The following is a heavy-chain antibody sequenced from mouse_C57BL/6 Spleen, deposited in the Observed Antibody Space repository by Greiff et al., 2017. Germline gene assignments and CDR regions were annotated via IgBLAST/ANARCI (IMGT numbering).Heavy chain of an antibody. CDR2: IHPNSGST. D-gene: IGHD4-1*01. Sequence: QVQLQQSGAELVKPGASVKLSCKASGYTFTSYWMHWVKQRPGQGLEWIGMIHPNSGSTNYNEKFKSKATLTVDKSSSTAYMQLSSLTSEDSAVYYCARDWDVYYFDYWGQGTTLTVSS. CDR3: ARDWDVYYFDY. CDR1: GYTFTSYW. V-gene: IGHV1-64*01. J-gene: IGHJ2*01.